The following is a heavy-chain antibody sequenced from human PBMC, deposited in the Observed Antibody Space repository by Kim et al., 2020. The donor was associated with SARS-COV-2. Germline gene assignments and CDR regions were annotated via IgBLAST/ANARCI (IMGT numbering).Heavy chain of an antibody. Sequence: ASVKVSCKASGYTFTSYAMNWVRQAPGQGLEWMGWINTNTGNPTYAQGFTGRFVFSLDTSVSTAYLQISSLKAEDTAVYYCARVTTYYDFWSGSHYYYGMDVWGQGTTVTVSS. CDR2: INTNTGNP. CDR3: ARVTTYYDFWSGSHYYYGMDV. CDR1: GYTFTSYA. J-gene: IGHJ6*02. V-gene: IGHV7-4-1*02. D-gene: IGHD3-3*01.